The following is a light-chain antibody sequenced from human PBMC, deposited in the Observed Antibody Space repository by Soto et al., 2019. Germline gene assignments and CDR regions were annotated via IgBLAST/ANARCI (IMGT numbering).Light chain of an antibody. CDR2: EVT. J-gene: IGLJ1*01. V-gene: IGLV2-23*02. CDR1: NSNVGNYNL. CDR3: CSYEGRSDYV. Sequence: QSALTQPASVSGSPGQSSTISCTGTNSNVGNYNLVSWYQQHPGRAPKLLIYEVTKRPSGVSNRFSASKSGNTASLTISGLQDEEEADYYCCSYEGRSDYVFGTGTKVTV.